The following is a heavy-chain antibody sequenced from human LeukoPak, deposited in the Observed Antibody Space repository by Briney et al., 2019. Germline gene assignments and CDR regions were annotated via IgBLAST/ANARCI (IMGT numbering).Heavy chain of an antibody. CDR1: GFTFSGSA. D-gene: IGHD5-18*01. Sequence: GGSLRLSCAASGFTFSGSAMHWVRQASGKGLEWVGRIRSKANSYATAYAASVKGRFTISRDDSKNTAYLQMNSLKTEDMAVYYCTRADTAMPRDYWGQGTLVTVSS. V-gene: IGHV3-73*01. CDR2: IRSKANSYAT. CDR3: TRADTAMPRDY. J-gene: IGHJ4*02.